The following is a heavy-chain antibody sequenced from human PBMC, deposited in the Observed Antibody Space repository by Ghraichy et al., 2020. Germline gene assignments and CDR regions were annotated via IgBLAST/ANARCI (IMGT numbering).Heavy chain of an antibody. V-gene: IGHV4-59*01. CDR3: ASMDIVVIPTAKWAFDI. D-gene: IGHD2-2*03. J-gene: IGHJ3*02. CDR2: IYYSGST. Sequence: SQTLSLTCIVSGGSISSYYWSWIRQPPGKGLEWSGYIYYSGSTNYNPSLKSRVTISVDTSKNQFSLKLSSVTAADTAVYYCASMDIVVIPTAKWAFDIWGQGTMVTVSS. CDR1: GGSISSYY.